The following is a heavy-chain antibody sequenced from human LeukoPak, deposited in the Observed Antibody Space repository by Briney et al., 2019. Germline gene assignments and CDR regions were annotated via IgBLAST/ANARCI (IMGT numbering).Heavy chain of an antibody. CDR1: GVSISSGDYY. J-gene: IGHJ4*02. V-gene: IGHV4-30-4*01. CDR3: ARVSGSYGRESY. CDR2: IYYSGST. D-gene: IGHD1-26*01. Sequence: SETLSLTCTVSGVSISSGDYYSSWIRQPPGKGLEWIGYIYYSGSTYYNPSLKSRVTMSVDTSKNQFSLKLSSVTAADTAVYYCARVSGSYGRESYWGQGTLVTVSS.